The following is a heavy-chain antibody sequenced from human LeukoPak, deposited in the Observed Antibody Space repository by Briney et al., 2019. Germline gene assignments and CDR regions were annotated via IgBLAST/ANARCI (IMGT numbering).Heavy chain of an antibody. CDR2: ISYDGSNK. Sequence: PGRSLRLSCVASGFTFSSYAMHWVRQAPGKGLEWVAVISYDGSNKYYADSVKGRFTISRDNSKNTLYLQMNSLRAEDTAVYYCARDRYDILTGYGFLFYYYYGMDVWGQGTTVTVSS. D-gene: IGHD3-9*01. J-gene: IGHJ6*02. V-gene: IGHV3-30-3*01. CDR3: ARDRYDILTGYGFLFYYYYGMDV. CDR1: GFTFSSYA.